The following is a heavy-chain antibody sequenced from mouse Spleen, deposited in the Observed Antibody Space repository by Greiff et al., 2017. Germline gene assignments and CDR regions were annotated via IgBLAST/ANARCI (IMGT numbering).Heavy chain of an antibody. CDR3: ARDGDYLAWFAY. D-gene: IGHD2-13*01. V-gene: IGHV5-15*02. CDR1: GFTFSDYG. CDR2: ISNLAYSI. Sequence: EVMLVESGGGLVKPGGSLKLSCAASGFTFSDYGMAWVRQAPGKGPEWVAFISNLAYSIYYADTVTGRFTISRENAKNTLYLEMSSLRSEDTAMYYCARDGDYLAWFAYWGQGTLVTVSA. J-gene: IGHJ3*01.